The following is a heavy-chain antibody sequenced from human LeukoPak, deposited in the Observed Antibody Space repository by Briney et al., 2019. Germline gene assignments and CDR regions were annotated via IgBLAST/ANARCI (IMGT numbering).Heavy chain of an antibody. CDR2: ISYDGSNK. V-gene: IGHV3-30-3*01. D-gene: IGHD3-10*01. Sequence: GGSLRLSCAASGFTFSSYAMHWVRQAPGKGLEWVAVISYDGSNKYYADSVKGRFTISRDNSKNTLYLQMNSLRAEDTAVYYCATGGMVRGSHPHFDYWGQGTLVTVSS. CDR1: GFTFSSYA. CDR3: ATGGMVRGSHPHFDY. J-gene: IGHJ4*02.